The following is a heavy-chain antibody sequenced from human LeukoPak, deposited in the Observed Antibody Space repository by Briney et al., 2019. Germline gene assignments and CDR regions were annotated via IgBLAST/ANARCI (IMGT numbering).Heavy chain of an antibody. Sequence: PSETLSLTCAVYGGSFSGYYWSWLRQPPGKGLEWIGEINHSGSTNYNPSLKSRVTISVDTSKNQFSLKLSSVTAADTAVYYCARGRDYYDSSALSYWGQGTLVTVSS. CDR2: INHSGST. V-gene: IGHV4-34*01. CDR1: GGSFSGYY. D-gene: IGHD3-22*01. J-gene: IGHJ4*02. CDR3: ARGRDYYDSSALSY.